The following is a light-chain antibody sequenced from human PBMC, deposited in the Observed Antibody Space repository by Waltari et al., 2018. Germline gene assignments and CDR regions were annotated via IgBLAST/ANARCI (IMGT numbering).Light chain of an antibody. J-gene: IGKJ1*01. Sequence: VLKQSTGTLSLSPGERATPSCSARQSVSRSLAWYQQKPGQAHKLLIYGASTRATGSPDRFTRSGSETDFSLTISSLEPEAFAIYCCQHYVRLPATFGQRTKVEIQ. CDR3: QHYVRLPAT. V-gene: IGKV3-20*01. CDR2: GAS. CDR1: QSVSRS.